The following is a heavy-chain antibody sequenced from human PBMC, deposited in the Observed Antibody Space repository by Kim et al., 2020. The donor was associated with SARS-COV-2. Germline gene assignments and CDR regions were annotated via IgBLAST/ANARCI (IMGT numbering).Heavy chain of an antibody. V-gene: IGHV5-51*01. Sequence: GESLKISCKGSGYSFTSYWIGWVRQMPGKGLEWTGIIYPGDSDTRYSPSFQGQVTISADKSISTAYLQWSSLKASDTAMYYCARLFRIGRTYYYGSGSYSGMDVWGQGTTVTVSS. J-gene: IGHJ6*02. CDR3: ARLFRIGRTYYYGSGSYSGMDV. CDR1: GYSFTSYW. CDR2: IYPGDSDT. D-gene: IGHD3-10*01.